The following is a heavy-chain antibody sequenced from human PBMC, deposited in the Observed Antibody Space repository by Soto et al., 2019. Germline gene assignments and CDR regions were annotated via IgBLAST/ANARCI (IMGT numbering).Heavy chain of an antibody. Sequence: QVQLVESGGGVVQPGRSLRLSCAASGFTFSSYGMHWVRQAPGKGLEWVAVISYDGSNKYYADSVKGRFTISRDNSKNTLYLQMNSLRAEDTAVYYCAKDHDYGGNSQWYFDLWGRGTLVTVSS. CDR1: GFTFSSYG. CDR3: AKDHDYGGNSQWYFDL. V-gene: IGHV3-30*18. D-gene: IGHD4-17*01. J-gene: IGHJ2*01. CDR2: ISYDGSNK.